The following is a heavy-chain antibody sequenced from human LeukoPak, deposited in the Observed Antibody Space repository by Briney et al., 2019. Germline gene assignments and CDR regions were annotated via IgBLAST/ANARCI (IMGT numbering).Heavy chain of an antibody. CDR1: GGPINSYY. J-gene: IGHJ6*02. V-gene: IGHV4-59*01. Sequence: SETLSLTCTVSGGPINSYYWSWIRQPPGKGLEWIGYIYYSGSTNYNPSLKSRVTISVDTSKTQFSLKLSSVTAADTALYYCARDRRYYGIDVWGQGTTVTVSS. CDR2: IYYSGST. CDR3: ARDRRYYGIDV. D-gene: IGHD2-15*01.